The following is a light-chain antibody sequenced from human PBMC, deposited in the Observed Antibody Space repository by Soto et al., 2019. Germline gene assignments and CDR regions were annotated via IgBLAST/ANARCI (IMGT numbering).Light chain of an antibody. J-gene: IGKJ4*01. CDR3: QQYNDWPLT. Sequence: KVMTQSPATLSVSPGERATLSCRASQSVNSNLVWYQQKPGQAPRLLLYGASTRAIGIPARFSGSASGTEFTLTISSLQSEDSAVYYCQQYNDWPLTFGGGTKVEI. CDR2: GAS. V-gene: IGKV3-15*01. CDR1: QSVNSN.